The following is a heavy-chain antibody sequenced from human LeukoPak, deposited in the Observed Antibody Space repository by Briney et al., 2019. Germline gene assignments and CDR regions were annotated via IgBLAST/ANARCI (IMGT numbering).Heavy chain of an antibody. CDR2: IYPSGTT. CDR1: GGSISSDSYC. V-gene: IGHV4-61*02. J-gene: IGHJ4*02. D-gene: IGHD3-22*01. CDR3: AREWILNDSRGYSTWEDY. Sequence: PSETLSLTCTVSGGSISSDSYCWTWIRQPAGKGLEWIRRIYPSGTTNYNPSLKSRVTISVDTSKNQFSLKLSSVTAADTAVYYCAREWILNDSRGYSTWEDYWGQGILVTVSS.